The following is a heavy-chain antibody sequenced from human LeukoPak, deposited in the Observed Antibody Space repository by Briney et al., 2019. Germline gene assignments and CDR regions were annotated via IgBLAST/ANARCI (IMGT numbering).Heavy chain of an antibody. CDR1: GGTFSSYA. V-gene: IGHV1-69*13. J-gene: IGHJ6*04. CDR3: ASSIYDILTGYYPHYYYYYGMDV. D-gene: IGHD3-9*01. CDR2: IIPIFGTA. Sequence: SLKVSCKASGGTFSSYAISWVRQAPGQGLEWMGGIIPIFGTANYAQKFQGRVTITADESTSTAYMELSSLRSEDTAVYYCASSIYDILTGYYPHYYYYYGMDVWAKGPRSPSPQ.